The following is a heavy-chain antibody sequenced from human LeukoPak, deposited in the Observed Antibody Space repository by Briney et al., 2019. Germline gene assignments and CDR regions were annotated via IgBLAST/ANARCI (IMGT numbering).Heavy chain of an antibody. V-gene: IGHV4-34*01. D-gene: IGHD6-13*01. CDR1: GGSFSGYY. Sequence: TSETLSLTCAVYGGSFSGYYWSWIRQPPGKGLEWIGEINHSGSTNYNPSLKSRVTISVDTSKNQFSLKLSSVTAADTAVYYCARDDRKAATGTYNDYWGQGTLVTVSS. CDR3: ARDDRKAATGTYNDY. J-gene: IGHJ4*02. CDR2: INHSGST.